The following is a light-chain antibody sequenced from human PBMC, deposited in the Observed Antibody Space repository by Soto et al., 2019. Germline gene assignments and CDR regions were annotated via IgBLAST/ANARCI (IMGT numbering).Light chain of an antibody. J-gene: IGKJ1*01. CDR3: QQYDSSPRT. V-gene: IGKV3-20*01. Sequence: EIVLTQTPCTLSLSPGDRATLSCRASQSVNNKYLAWYQQKPGQAPRLLIYLGSTRASGIPARFSGSGSGTDFTLTIRRLEPEDFAVYYCQQYDSSPRTFGQGTKVDFK. CDR1: QSVNNKY. CDR2: LGS.